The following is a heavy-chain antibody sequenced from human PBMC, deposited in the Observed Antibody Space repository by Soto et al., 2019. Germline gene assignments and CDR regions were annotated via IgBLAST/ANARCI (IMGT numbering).Heavy chain of an antibody. CDR3: ARTYYDFWSGYDPYNWFDP. J-gene: IGHJ5*02. Sequence: VSVKVSCKASGYTFTSYAMHWVRQAPGQRLEWMGWFNAGNGNTKYSQKFQGRVTITRDTSASTAYMELSSLRSEDTAVYYCARTYYDFWSGYDPYNWFDPWGQGTLVTVSS. D-gene: IGHD3-3*01. CDR2: FNAGNGNT. V-gene: IGHV1-3*01. CDR1: GYTFTSYA.